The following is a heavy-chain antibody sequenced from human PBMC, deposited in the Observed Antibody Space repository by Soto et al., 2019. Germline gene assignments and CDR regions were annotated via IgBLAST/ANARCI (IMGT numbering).Heavy chain of an antibody. CDR2: ISYDGSNK. J-gene: IGHJ6*02. Sequence: QVQLVESGGGVVQPGRSLRLSCAASGFTFSSYGMHWVRQAPGKGLEWVAVISYDGSNKYYADSVKGRFTISRDNSKNTLYLQMNSLRAEDTAVYYCAEATEQLVHIYYYGMDVWGQGTTVTVSS. CDR1: GFTFSSYG. CDR3: AEATEQLVHIYYYGMDV. V-gene: IGHV3-30*18. D-gene: IGHD6-6*01.